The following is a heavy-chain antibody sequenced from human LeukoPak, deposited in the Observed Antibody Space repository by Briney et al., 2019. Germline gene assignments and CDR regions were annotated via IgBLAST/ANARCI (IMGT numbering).Heavy chain of an antibody. J-gene: IGHJ4*02. CDR2: INPDSGGT. V-gene: IGHV1-2*02. Sequence: ASVKVSCKASGYTFTGYYMHWVRQARGQGLEWMGSINPDSGGTNYAQKFLGRVTMTRDTSISTAYMELSRLRSDDTAVYYCARGWGRVSLSYFDYWGQGTLVTVSS. CDR1: GYTFTGYY. D-gene: IGHD6-13*01. CDR3: ARGWGRVSLSYFDY.